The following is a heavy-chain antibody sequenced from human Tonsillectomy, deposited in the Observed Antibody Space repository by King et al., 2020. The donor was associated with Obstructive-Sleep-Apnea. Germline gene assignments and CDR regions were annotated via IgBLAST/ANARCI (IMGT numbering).Heavy chain of an antibody. CDR2: INAGKGNT. V-gene: IGHV1-3*01. J-gene: IGHJ4*02. Sequence: QLVQSGAEVKKPGASVKVSCEASGYTFPSYTMHWVRQAPGQRLEGVGWINAGKGNTKYSQKFQGRVTITRDTSASTAYMERSSLRSEDTAVYYCARARHSSGWYFFDYWGQGTLVTVSS. CDR3: ARARHSSGWYFFDY. CDR1: GYTFPSYT. D-gene: IGHD6-19*01.